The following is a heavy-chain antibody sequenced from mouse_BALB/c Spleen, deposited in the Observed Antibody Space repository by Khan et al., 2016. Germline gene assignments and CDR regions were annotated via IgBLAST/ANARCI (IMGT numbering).Heavy chain of an antibody. V-gene: IGHV3-8*02. D-gene: IGHD2-3*01. CDR1: GDSITSGF. CDR2: ISYSGST. CDR3: ARIYDDFYYAMDY. Sequence: EVQLQESGPSLVKPSQTLSLTCSVTGDSITSGFWNWIRKFPGNKLEYMGYISYSGSTNYNPSLKSRISITRDTSKNQYYLQLNSVTTEDTATYYCARIYDDFYYAMDYWGQGTSVNVSS. J-gene: IGHJ4*01.